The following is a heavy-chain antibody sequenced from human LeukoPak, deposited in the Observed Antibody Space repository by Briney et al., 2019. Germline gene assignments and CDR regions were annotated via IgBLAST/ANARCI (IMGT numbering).Heavy chain of an antibody. D-gene: IGHD5-18*01. CDR2: ISHDGSNK. V-gene: IGHV3-30*04. J-gene: IGHJ4*02. Sequence: QAGGSLRLSCAASGFTFSNYAVHWVRQAPGKGLEWVAFISHDGSNKYYADSVKGRFTISRDNSKNTLYLQMNSLRADDTAVFFCVRGPQYSYGILDYWGQGTLVTVSS. CDR1: GFTFSNYA. CDR3: VRGPQYSYGILDY.